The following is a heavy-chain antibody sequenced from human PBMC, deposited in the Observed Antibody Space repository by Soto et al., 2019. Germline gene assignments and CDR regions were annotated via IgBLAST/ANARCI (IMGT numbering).Heavy chain of an antibody. J-gene: IGHJ4*02. CDR2: ISGSGGST. CDR3: AKDSYDSSGPLDY. D-gene: IGHD3-22*01. CDR1: GFTFSSYA. V-gene: IGHV3-23*01. Sequence: GGSLRLSCAASGFTFSSYAMSWVRQAPGKGLEWVSAISGSGGSTYYADSVKVRFTISRDNSKNTLYLQMNSLRAEDTAVYYCAKDSYDSSGPLDYWGQGTLVTVSS.